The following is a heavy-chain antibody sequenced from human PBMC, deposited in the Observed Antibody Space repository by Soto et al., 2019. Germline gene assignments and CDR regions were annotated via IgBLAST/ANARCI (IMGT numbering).Heavy chain of an antibody. Sequence: QPGGSRRLPCGASAYTFSSYWMHWVRQAPGKGRVWVSRIDADGSSTSYADSVETRFTIPRHTTKNTLYLQLQRLRAEDTAVYYCARASVRIFSTTSSYTEPRGMDVWRQGTTVTVSS. CDR3: ARASVRIFSTTSSYTEPRGMDV. CDR2: IDADGSST. V-gene: IGHV3-74*01. D-gene: IGHD2-2*02. CDR1: AYTFSSYW. J-gene: IGHJ6*02.